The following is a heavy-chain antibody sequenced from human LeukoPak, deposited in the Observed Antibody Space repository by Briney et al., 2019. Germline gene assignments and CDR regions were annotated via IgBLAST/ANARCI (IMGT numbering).Heavy chain of an antibody. CDR1: GGPISIYY. D-gene: IGHD3-22*01. CDR2: IYTSGST. J-gene: IGHJ4*02. V-gene: IGHV4-4*07. CDR3: ARVGNYYDSSGYYYFDY. Sequence: SETLSLTCTVSGGPISIYYWSWIRQPAGKGLEWIGRIYTSGSTNYNPSLKSRVTMSVDTSKNQFSLKLSSVTAADTAVYYCARVGNYYDSSGYYYFDYWGQGTLVTVSS.